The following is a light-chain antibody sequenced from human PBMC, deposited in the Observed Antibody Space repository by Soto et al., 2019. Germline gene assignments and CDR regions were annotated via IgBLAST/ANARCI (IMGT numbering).Light chain of an antibody. CDR2: DVS. CDR3: RQYVKVPHT. J-gene: IGKJ4*01. Sequence: DIQMTQSPSSLSASVGDSVTITCQASQEINKYLNWYQQKAGKAPKLLIYDVSNLEKGVPSRFSGSRSGTDLTFNISSLQTEHLATCFCRQYVKVPHTFGGENKVEIK. CDR1: QEINKY. V-gene: IGKV1-33*01.